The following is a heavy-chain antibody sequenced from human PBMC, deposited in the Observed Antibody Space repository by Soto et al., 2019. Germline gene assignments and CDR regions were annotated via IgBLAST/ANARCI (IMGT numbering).Heavy chain of an antibody. CDR3: AKGRYYIDIVTVPAARISPYY. Sequence: EVQLLESGGGLVQPGGSLRLACAASGFTFSSYAMSWVRQAPGKGLEWVSAISGSGGSTFYADSMKGRFPISRDNSKNTLYLQMNILRTVDTAVYYCAKGRYYIDIVTVPAARISPYYWGHGTLVTVSS. V-gene: IGHV3-23*01. CDR1: GFTFSSYA. J-gene: IGHJ4*01. D-gene: IGHD2-2*01. CDR2: ISGSGGST.